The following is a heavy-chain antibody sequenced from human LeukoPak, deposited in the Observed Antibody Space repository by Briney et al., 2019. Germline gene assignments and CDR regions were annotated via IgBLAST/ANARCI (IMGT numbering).Heavy chain of an antibody. CDR3: ARGPKGYSGGWSGIDY. Sequence: PGRSLRLSCAASGFTFSGYGMHWVRQAPGKGLEWVAVIWYDGSNKYYADSVKGRFTISRDNSKNTLYLQMNSLRAEDTAVYYCARGPKGYSGGWSGIDYWGQGTLVTVSS. CDR2: IWYDGSNK. CDR1: GFTFSGYG. D-gene: IGHD6-19*01. V-gene: IGHV3-33*01. J-gene: IGHJ4*02.